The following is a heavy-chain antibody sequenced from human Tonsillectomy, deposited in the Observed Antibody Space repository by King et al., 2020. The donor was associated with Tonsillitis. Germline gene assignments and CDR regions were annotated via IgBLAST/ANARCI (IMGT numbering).Heavy chain of an antibody. Sequence: VQLVESGGGLVQPGGSLRLSCAASGFTFSSYSMNWVRQAPGKGLEWVSYISSSSRTIYYADSVKGRFTISRDNAKNSLYLQMNSLRAEDTAVYYCARGRSPFDYWGQGTLVTVSS. CDR2: ISSSSRTI. CDR3: ARGRSPFDY. CDR1: GFTFSSYS. V-gene: IGHV3-48*01. J-gene: IGHJ4*02. D-gene: IGHD6-6*01.